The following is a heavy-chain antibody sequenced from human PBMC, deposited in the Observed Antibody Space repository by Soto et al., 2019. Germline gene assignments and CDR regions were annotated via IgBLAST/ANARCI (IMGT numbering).Heavy chain of an antibody. CDR3: ARGVYSGYDFSSPWFIFDI. Sequence: SETMSLTCDVSGDNISTGGYTWAWIRQPPGKALEWIGHTYHSGNPYYNPSLKSRVIISVDTSKNQFSLKLSSVTAADTAVYYCARGVYSGYDFSSPWFIFDIWGQGTMVTV. D-gene: IGHD5-12*01. CDR1: GDNISTGGYT. CDR2: TYHSGNP. J-gene: IGHJ3*02. V-gene: IGHV4-30-2*01.